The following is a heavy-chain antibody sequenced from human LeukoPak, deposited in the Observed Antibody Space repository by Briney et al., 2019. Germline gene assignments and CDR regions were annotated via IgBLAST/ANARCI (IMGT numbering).Heavy chain of an antibody. CDR2: ITSSSSYT. J-gene: IGHJ4*02. Sequence: GGSLRLSCAAPGITFSNYNMNWVRQAPGKGLEWISAITSSSSYTFYADSVKGRFTISRDNSKNTLYLQMNSLRAEDTAVYYCARGPTPLSLWFPFDYWGQGTLVTVSS. CDR3: ARGPTPLSLWFPFDY. D-gene: IGHD3-10*01. V-gene: IGHV3-21*01. CDR1: GITFSNYN.